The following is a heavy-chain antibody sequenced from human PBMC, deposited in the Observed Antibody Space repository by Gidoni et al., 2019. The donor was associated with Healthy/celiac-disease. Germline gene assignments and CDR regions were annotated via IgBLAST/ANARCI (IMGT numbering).Heavy chain of an antibody. CDR1: GGSISSSRYY. D-gene: IGHD3-22*01. CDR2: IYYSGST. J-gene: IGHJ4*02. CDR3: ARPSAGYYDSSGKLYYFDY. Sequence: QLQLQESGPGLVKPSETLSLTCTVSGGSISSSRYYWGWIRQPPGKGLEWIGSIYYSGSTYYNPSLKSRVTISVDTSKNQFSLKLSSVTAADTAVYYCARPSAGYYDSSGKLYYFDYWGQGTLVTVSS. V-gene: IGHV4-39*01.